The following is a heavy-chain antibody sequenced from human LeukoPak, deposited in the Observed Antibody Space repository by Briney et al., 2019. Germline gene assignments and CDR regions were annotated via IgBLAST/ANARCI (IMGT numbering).Heavy chain of an antibody. CDR3: VRVAVAGNLNNWFDP. CDR1: GFPFSNYG. D-gene: IGHD6-19*01. V-gene: IGHV3-33*01. Sequence: GGSLRLSCAASGFPFSNYGMHWVRQAPGKGREWVAVIWYDGSNKYYADSVKGRFTISRDNSKNTLYLQMNSLRAEDTAVYYCVRVAVAGNLNNWFDPWGQGTLVTVSS. CDR2: IWYDGSNK. J-gene: IGHJ5*02.